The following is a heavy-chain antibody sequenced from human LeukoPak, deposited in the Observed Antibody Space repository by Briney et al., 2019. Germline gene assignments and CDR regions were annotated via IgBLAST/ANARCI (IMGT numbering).Heavy chain of an antibody. CDR2: ISSGRTTI. CDR1: GFTSSSYS. CDR3: ARDYGSGMAGFDY. J-gene: IGHJ4*02. V-gene: IGHV3-48*04. D-gene: IGHD3-10*01. Sequence: PGGSLRLSCAASGFTSSSYSMNWVRQAPGKGLEWVSYISSGRTTIYYADSVKGRFTISRDNAKNSLYLQMNSLRAEDTAVYYCARDYGSGMAGFDYWGQGTLVTVSS.